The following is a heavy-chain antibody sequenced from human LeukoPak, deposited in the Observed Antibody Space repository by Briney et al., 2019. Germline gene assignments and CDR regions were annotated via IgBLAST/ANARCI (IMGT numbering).Heavy chain of an antibody. Sequence: PGGSLRLSCAASGFPFNIYWMSWVRQAPGKGLEWVANIKQDGSQIYYVDSVKGRFTISRDNAKNSVYLQLTSLRDDDTAVFYCARIGYSSSSMDYWGQGTPVTVSS. CDR1: GFPFNIYW. CDR2: IKQDGSQI. D-gene: IGHD6-6*01. J-gene: IGHJ4*02. V-gene: IGHV3-7*01. CDR3: ARIGYSSSSMDY.